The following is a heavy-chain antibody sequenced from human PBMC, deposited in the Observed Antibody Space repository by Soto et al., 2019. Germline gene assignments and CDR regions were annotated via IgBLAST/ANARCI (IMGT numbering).Heavy chain of an antibody. CDR3: TTDREIPPRLWY. D-gene: IGHD2-21*01. CDR1: GLTFSTLW. J-gene: IGHJ4*02. CDR2: IKSKTHGGTA. V-gene: IGHV3-15*01. Sequence: GGSLRLSCEVSGLTFSTLWMSWVRQVPGKGLEWVGRIKSKTHGGTADYNAPVRGRFTISKDDSQNTLYLQMNRLTTEDTGVYYCTTDREIPPRLWYWGQGTLVTVSS.